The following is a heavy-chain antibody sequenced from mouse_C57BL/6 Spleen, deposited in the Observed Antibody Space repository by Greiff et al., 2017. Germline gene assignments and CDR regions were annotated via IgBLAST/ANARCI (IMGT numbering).Heavy chain of an antibody. J-gene: IGHJ2*01. Sequence: VQLQQSGPELVQPGDSVKISCKASGYSFTGYFMNWVMQSHGKSLEWIGRINPYNGDTFYNQKFKGKATLTVDKSSSTAHMELRSLTSEDSAVYYCARQYYGSSGYFDYWGQGTTLTVSS. CDR3: ARQYYGSSGYFDY. D-gene: IGHD1-1*01. CDR1: GYSFTGYF. CDR2: INPYNGDT. V-gene: IGHV1-20*01.